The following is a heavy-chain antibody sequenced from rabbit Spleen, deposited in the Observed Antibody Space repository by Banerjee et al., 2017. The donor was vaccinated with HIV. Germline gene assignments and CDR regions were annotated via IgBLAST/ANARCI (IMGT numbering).Heavy chain of an antibody. CDR2: IYPGFGIT. Sequence: QEQLKETGGGLVQPGGSLTLSCKASGIDLISNAMSWVRQAPGKGLEWIGDIYPGFGITNYANWVKGRFTISSDNAQNTVDLQMNSLTAADTATYFCTRNVNGGWDLWGPGTLVTVS. CDR3: TRNVNGGWDL. V-gene: IGHV1S47*01. CDR1: GIDLISNA. D-gene: IGHD4-1*01. J-gene: IGHJ4*01.